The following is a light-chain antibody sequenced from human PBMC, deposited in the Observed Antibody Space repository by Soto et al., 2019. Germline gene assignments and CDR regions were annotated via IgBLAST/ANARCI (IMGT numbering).Light chain of an antibody. CDR1: QSISSW. CDR3: QQYNSYSPMYT. Sequence: DYQVTQYTSTLSASVGDRVSRACREIQSISSWLAWYQQKPGKAPKLLIYDASSLESGVPSRFSGSVSGTEFTLTISSLQPDDFATYYCQQYNSYSPMYTFGQGTRLEI. CDR2: DAS. V-gene: IGKV1-5*01. J-gene: IGKJ5*01.